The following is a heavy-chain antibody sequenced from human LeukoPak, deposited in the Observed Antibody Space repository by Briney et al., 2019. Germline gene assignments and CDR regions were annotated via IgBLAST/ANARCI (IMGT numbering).Heavy chain of an antibody. CDR2: ISYDGSNK. Sequence: PGRSLRLSCAASGFTFSSYSMHWVRQAPGKGLEWVAVISYDGSNKYYADSVKGRFTISRDNSKNTLYLQMNSLRAEDTAVYYCAKDKSVYYYDSSGYLDYWGQGTLVTVSS. D-gene: IGHD3-22*01. V-gene: IGHV3-30*04. CDR1: GFTFSSYS. CDR3: AKDKSVYYYDSSGYLDY. J-gene: IGHJ4*02.